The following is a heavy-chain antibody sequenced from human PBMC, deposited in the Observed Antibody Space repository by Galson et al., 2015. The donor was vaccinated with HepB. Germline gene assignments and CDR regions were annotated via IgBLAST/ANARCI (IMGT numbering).Heavy chain of an antibody. CDR1: GFTFRSYG. CDR3: ASLYCSGGSCSLDH. V-gene: IGHV3-33*01. J-gene: IGHJ4*02. Sequence: SLRLSCAASGFTFRSYGMHWVRQAPGKGLEWVAIIWYDGSNRYYADSVKGRFTISRDNSKNTPYLQMNSLRAEDTAVYYCASLYCSGGSCSLDHWGQGTLVIVSS. D-gene: IGHD2-15*01. CDR2: IWYDGSNR.